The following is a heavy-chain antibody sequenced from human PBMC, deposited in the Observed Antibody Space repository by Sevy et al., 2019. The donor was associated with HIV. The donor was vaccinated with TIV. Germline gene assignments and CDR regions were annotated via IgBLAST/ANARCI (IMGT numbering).Heavy chain of an antibody. CDR2: ISYDGSNK. Sequence: GGSLRLSCAASGFTFSSYAMHWVRQAPGKGLEWVAVISYDGSNKYYADSVKGRFTISRDNSKNTLYLQMNSLGAEDTAVYYCARDQVVGATPGGAFDIWGQGTMVTVSS. CDR1: GFTFSSYA. D-gene: IGHD1-26*01. V-gene: IGHV3-30-3*01. J-gene: IGHJ3*02. CDR3: ARDQVVGATPGGAFDI.